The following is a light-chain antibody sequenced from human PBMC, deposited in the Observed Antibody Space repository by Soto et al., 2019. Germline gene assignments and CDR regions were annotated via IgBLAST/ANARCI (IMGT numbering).Light chain of an antibody. CDR3: SSYTDRKNLV. J-gene: IGLJ1*01. V-gene: IGLV2-8*01. CDR2: DVT. CDR1: SSDIGGYNS. Sequence: QSVLAQPASVSGSPGQSIAVSCTGTSSDIGGYNSVSWYQQHPGKAPKVMIYDVTKRPSGVPDRFSGSKSGNTASLTVSALQAEDEADYYCSSYTDRKNLVFGTGTKVTVL.